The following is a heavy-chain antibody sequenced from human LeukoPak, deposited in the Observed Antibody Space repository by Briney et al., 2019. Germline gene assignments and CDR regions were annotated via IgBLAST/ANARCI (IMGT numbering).Heavy chain of an antibody. CDR2: IYYSGST. J-gene: IGHJ3*02. Sequence: PSETLSLTCIVSGGSITNYYWSWIRHPPGKELEWIGYIYYSGSTNYNPSLKSRVTISVDTSNNQFSLRLNSVTAADTAVYYCARDPFGSNAFDIWGQGTVVAVSS. V-gene: IGHV4-59*01. CDR3: ARDPFGSNAFDI. CDR1: GGSITNYY. D-gene: IGHD3-10*01.